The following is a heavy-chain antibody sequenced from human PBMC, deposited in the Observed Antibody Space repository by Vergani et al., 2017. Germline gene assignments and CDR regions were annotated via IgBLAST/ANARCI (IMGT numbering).Heavy chain of an antibody. D-gene: IGHD2-2*01. J-gene: IGHJ3*02. CDR1: GFTFSDHY. Sequence: EVQLVESGGGLVQPGGSLRLSCAASGFTFSDHYMDWVRQAPGKGLEWVGRTRNKANSYTTEYAASVKGRFTISRDDSKNSLYLQMNSLKIEDTAVYYCARLXYCSSTTFRQAFDIWGQGTMVTVSS. V-gene: IGHV3-72*01. CDR3: ARLXYCSSTTFRQAFDI. CDR2: TRNKANSYTT.